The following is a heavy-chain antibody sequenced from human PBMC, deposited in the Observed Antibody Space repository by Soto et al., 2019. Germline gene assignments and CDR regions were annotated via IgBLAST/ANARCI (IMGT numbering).Heavy chain of an antibody. CDR2: IYHSGST. J-gene: IGHJ4*02. D-gene: IGHD3-22*01. V-gene: IGHV4-4*02. Sequence: SETLSLTCAVSGGSISSSNWWSWVRQPPGKGLEWIGEIYHSGSTNYNPSLKSRVTISVDKSKNQFSLKLSSVTAADTAVYYCARGSYYYDSSGYYHYWGKETLVTVSS. CDR3: ARGSYYYDSSGYYHY. CDR1: GGSISSSNW.